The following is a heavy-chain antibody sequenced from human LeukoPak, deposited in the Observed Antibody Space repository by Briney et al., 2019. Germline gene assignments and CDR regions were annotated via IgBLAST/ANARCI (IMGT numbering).Heavy chain of an antibody. CDR3: ASGYCGRTTCSPPFDY. J-gene: IGHJ4*02. Sequence: GGSLRLSCAASGSSFSSNAMHWVRQAPGKGLEWVAVISYDGTNKYYADSVKGRFTVSRDNSKNTVYLQMNSLRTEDTAIYFCASGYCGRTTCSPPFDYWGQGTLVTVSS. V-gene: IGHV3-30-3*01. CDR2: ISYDGTNK. D-gene: IGHD2-2*01. CDR1: GSSFSSNA.